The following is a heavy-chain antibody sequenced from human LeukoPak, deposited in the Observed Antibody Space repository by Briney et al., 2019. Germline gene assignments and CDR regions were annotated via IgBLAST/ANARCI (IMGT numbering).Heavy chain of an antibody. J-gene: IGHJ3*02. Sequence: GGSLRLSCAASGFTFSDFHMCWIRQAPGKGLEWVSFSSASGSTIFYADSVKGRFTISRDNAKNSLYLQMNSLRAEDTAVYYCARERADALDIWGPGTMVTVSS. CDR3: ARERADALDI. V-gene: IGHV3-11*01. CDR1: GFTFSDFH. CDR2: SSASGSTI.